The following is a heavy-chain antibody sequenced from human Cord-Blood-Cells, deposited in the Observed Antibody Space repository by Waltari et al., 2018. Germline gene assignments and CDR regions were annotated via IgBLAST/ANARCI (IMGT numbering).Heavy chain of an antibody. CDR3: ASKLGRDAFDI. J-gene: IGHJ3*02. V-gene: IGHV1-46*01. CDR1: GYTFTSYY. Sequence: QVQLVQSGAEVKKPGASVKVSCKASGYTFTSYYMHWVRQAPGQGLEWMGIINPSGGSTSYAQKFQGRVTMTRDTSTSTVYMGLSSLRSEDTAVYYCASKLGRDAFDIWGQGTMVTVSS. D-gene: IGHD7-27*01. CDR2: INPSGGST.